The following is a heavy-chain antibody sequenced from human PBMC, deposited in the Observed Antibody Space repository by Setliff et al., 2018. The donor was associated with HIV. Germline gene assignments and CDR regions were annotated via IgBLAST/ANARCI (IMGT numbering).Heavy chain of an antibody. CDR3: ARARRDSYDRGRRNHYYIDV. V-gene: IGHV1-8*02. CDR2: MNPNSGNT. Sequence: GASVKVSCKASGYTFSSYDINWVRQATGQGLEWMGWMNPNSGNTGYAQKFQGRVTMTRDTSISTAYMELNNLKFEDTAVHYCARARRDSYDRGRRNHYYIDVWGKGTTVTVSS. CDR1: GYTFSSYD. D-gene: IGHD3-22*01. J-gene: IGHJ6*03.